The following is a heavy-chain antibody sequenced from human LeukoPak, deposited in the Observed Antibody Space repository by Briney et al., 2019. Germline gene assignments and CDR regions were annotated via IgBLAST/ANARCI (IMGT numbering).Heavy chain of an antibody. CDR2: MHPNSGDT. D-gene: IGHD1-20*01. J-gene: IGHJ4*02. CDR1: GYTFTSYD. V-gene: IGHV1-8*01. Sequence: ASVKVSCKASGYTFTSYDINWVRQATGQGFEWMGWMHPNSGDTGYAHNLQGRITITRDSSTATVFMELSSLRSEDTAMYYCARGRLNGNVDFWGQGTLVTVSS. CDR3: ARGRLNGNVDF.